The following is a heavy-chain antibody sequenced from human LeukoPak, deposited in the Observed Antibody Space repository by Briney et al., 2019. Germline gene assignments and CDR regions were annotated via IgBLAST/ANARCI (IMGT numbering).Heavy chain of an antibody. J-gene: IGHJ4*02. V-gene: IGHV3-7*03. Sequence: GGSLRLSCTASGFNFSTYWMTWVRQVPGKGLEWVANIKEDGSEIYYVDAVKGRFTISRDNAKNSLYLQMNSLRADDTAVYYCARWNLLSDYWGQGTLVTVSS. CDR1: GFNFSTYW. D-gene: IGHD1-1*01. CDR3: ARWNLLSDY. CDR2: IKEDGSEI.